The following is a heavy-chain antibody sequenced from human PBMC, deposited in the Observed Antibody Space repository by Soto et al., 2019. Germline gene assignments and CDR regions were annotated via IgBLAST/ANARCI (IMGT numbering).Heavy chain of an antibody. CDR1: GGTFSSYA. V-gene: IGHV1-69*06. Sequence: QVQLVQSGAEVKKPGSSVKVSCKASGGTFSSYAISWVRQAPGQGLEWMGGIIPIFGTANYAQKFQGRVTITADKATSTAYMELSSLRSEDTAVSYCARDGSGKVAPGYYYYGMDVCGQGTTVTVSS. J-gene: IGHJ6*02. D-gene: IGHD3-10*01. CDR3: ARDGSGKVAPGYYYYGMDV. CDR2: IIPIFGTA.